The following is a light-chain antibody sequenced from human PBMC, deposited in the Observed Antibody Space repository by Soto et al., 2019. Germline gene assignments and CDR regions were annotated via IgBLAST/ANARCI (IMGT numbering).Light chain of an antibody. CDR2: GAS. CDR3: EQYDKSIT. CDR1: QSITNNY. V-gene: IGKV3-20*01. Sequence: EIVFTQSPGTLSLSPGERATLSCRASQSITNNYLAWYQQKPGQAPRLLIYGASSRATGNPDRFSGSGSGTDFTLTINRLEPEDLAVYYCEQYDKSITFGGGTKVDIK. J-gene: IGKJ4*01.